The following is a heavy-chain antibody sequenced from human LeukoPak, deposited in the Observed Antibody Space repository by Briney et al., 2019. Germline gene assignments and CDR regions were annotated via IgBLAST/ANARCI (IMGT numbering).Heavy chain of an antibody. CDR3: AKDYGSGSPDYYYYGMDV. CDR2: ISWNSGSI. CDR1: GFTFDDYA. Sequence: GGSLRLSCAASGFTFDDYAMHWVRQAPGKGLEWVSGISWNSGSIGYADSVKGRFTISRDKAKNSLYLQMNSLRAEDTALYYCAKDYGSGSPDYYYYGMDVWGQGTTVTVSS. V-gene: IGHV3-9*01. J-gene: IGHJ6*02. D-gene: IGHD3-10*01.